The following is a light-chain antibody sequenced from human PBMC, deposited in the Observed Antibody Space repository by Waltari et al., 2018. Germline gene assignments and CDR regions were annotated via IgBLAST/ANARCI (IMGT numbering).Light chain of an antibody. CDR2: EPN. Sequence: QSALTQPASVSGSPGQSITISCAGTSSDIGAYNYVSWFQQYPGNAPKLIIYEPNNRPSGVSVRFSGSKSGNTASLTISGLQAEDEAAYYCSSYTTSSTGVFGGGTRLTVL. V-gene: IGLV2-14*01. CDR3: SSYTTSSTGV. CDR1: SSDIGAYNY. J-gene: IGLJ3*02.